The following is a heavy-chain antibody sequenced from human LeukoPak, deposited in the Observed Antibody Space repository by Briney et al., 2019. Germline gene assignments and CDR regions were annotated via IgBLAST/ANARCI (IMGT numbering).Heavy chain of an antibody. CDR1: GGTFSSYA. Sequence: SVKVSCKASGGTFSSYAISWVRQAPGQGLEWMGGIIPIFGTANYAQKFQGRVTITADKSTSTAYMELSSLRSEDTAVYYCARGGRYYYDSSGYYRPSFLDYWGQGTLVTVSS. CDR3: ARGGRYYYDSSGYYRPSFLDY. D-gene: IGHD3-22*01. V-gene: IGHV1-69*06. CDR2: IIPIFGTA. J-gene: IGHJ4*02.